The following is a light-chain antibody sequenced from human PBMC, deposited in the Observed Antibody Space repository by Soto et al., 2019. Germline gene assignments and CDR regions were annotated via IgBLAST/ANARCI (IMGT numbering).Light chain of an antibody. CDR1: QSVRSN. CDR2: GAS. Sequence: IVTTRSPATLSVSTGERANLSCRASQSVRSNLAWYQQQPGQAPRPLIYGASTRATGGADRFSFSGSGTECTLTINIRHPEDFASDYCHQYQNAQPCTFGQGTRLQ. J-gene: IGKJ5*01. V-gene: IGKV3-15*01. CDR3: HQYQNAQPCT.